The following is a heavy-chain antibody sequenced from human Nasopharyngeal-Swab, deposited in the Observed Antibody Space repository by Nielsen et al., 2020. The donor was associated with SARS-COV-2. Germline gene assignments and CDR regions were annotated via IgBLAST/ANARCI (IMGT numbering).Heavy chain of an antibody. CDR2: ISSSGSTI. CDR3: ARFYGGNSGFYYYYGMDV. V-gene: IGHV3-48*03. CDR1: GFTFSSYE. Sequence: GGSLRLSCAASGFTFSSYEMNWVRQAPGKGLEWVSYISSSGSTIYYADSVEGRFTISRDNAKNSLYLQMNSLRAEDTAVYYCARFYGGNSGFYYYYGMDVWGQGTTVTVSS. J-gene: IGHJ6*02. D-gene: IGHD4-23*01.